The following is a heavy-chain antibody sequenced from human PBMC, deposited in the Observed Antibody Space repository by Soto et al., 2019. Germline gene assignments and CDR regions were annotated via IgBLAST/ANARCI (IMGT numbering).Heavy chain of an antibody. J-gene: IGHJ4*02. Sequence: SETLSLTCTVSGGSISSYYWSWIRQPPGKGLEWIGYIYYSGSTNYNPSLKSRVTISVDTSKNQFSLELSSVTAADTAVYYCARDRYCGGDCYSIWGQGTLVTVSS. CDR3: ARDRYCGGDCYSI. CDR1: GGSISSYY. V-gene: IGHV4-59*01. D-gene: IGHD2-21*02. CDR2: IYYSGST.